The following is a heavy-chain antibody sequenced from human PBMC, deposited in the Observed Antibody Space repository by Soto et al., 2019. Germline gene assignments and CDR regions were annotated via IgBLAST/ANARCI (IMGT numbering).Heavy chain of an antibody. D-gene: IGHD3-9*01. J-gene: IGHJ4*02. CDR2: ISSSSSTI. V-gene: IGHV3-48*02. CDR3: AGDHFMTGSVDYFDY. CDR1: GFTFSSYS. Sequence: EVQLVESGGGLVQPGGSLRLSCAASGFTFSSYSMNWVRQAPGKGLEWVAYISSSSSTIYYADSVKGRFTISRDNAKNSLYLQFIRLRDEDTAVYYCAGDHFMTGSVDYFDYWGQGTLVTVSS.